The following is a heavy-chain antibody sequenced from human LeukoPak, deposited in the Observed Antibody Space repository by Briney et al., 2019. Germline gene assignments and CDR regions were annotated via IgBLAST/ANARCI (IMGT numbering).Heavy chain of an antibody. D-gene: IGHD4-11*01. J-gene: IGHJ4*02. CDR2: ISSSGSTI. Sequence: GSLRLSCGASGFTFSDQFNRWVRPAPGKGLEWVSYISSSGSTIYYADSVKGRFTISRDNAKNSLYLQMNSLRAEDTAVYYCARESLQGSDYWGQGTLVTVSS. V-gene: IGHV3-11*01. CDR3: ARESLQGSDY. CDR1: GFTFSDQF.